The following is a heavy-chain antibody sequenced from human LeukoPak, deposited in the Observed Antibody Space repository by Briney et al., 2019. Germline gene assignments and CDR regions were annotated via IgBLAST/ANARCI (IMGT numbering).Heavy chain of an antibody. Sequence: PGGSLRLSCAASGFTFSLYSITWVRQTPGRGLEWVSSISSSGSYIYYADSVKGRFTVSRDNAKNSLSLQMNSLRAEDTAVYYCARGGHDGTYYLSYRGQGTLVTVSS. D-gene: IGHD1-26*01. CDR2: ISSSGSYI. J-gene: IGHJ4*02. CDR1: GFTFSLYS. CDR3: ARGGHDGTYYLSY. V-gene: IGHV3-21*01.